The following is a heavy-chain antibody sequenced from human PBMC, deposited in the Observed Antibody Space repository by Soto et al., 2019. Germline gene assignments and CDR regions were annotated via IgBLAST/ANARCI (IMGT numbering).Heavy chain of an antibody. CDR3: ARMFGFSYGPANRGMDV. CDR1: GFTLSSYS. V-gene: IGHV3-30*04. D-gene: IGHD5-18*01. J-gene: IGHJ6*02. Sequence: QVQLVESGGGVAQPGRSLRLFCAASGFTLSSYSLHWVRQSPGKGLEWVAAISSDGTEKHYADSVKGRFTISRDNSKNTLSLQLNRLRTEDTTVYYGARMFGFSYGPANRGMDVWGQGTTVTVSS. CDR2: ISSDGTEK.